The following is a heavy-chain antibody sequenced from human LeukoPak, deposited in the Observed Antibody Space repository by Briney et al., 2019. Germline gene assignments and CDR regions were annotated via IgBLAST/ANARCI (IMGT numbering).Heavy chain of an antibody. CDR3: ARAAWSGNLGMDV. D-gene: IGHD3-3*01. CDR1: GFTFSSYW. J-gene: IGHJ6*04. V-gene: IGHV3-7*01. CDR2: IKQDGSEK. Sequence: GGSLRLSCAASGFTFSSYWMSWVRQAPGKGLEWVANIKQDGSEKYYVDSVKGRFTISRDNAKNSLYLQMNSLRAEDTAVYYCARAAWSGNLGMDVWGKGTTVTVSS.